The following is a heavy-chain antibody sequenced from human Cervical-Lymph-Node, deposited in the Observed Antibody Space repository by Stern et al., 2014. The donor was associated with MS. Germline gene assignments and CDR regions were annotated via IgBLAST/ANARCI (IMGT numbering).Heavy chain of an antibody. J-gene: IGHJ6*02. V-gene: IGHV2-5*02. CDR2: IYWDDDD. CDR3: AHSLGSVSGTYSGMDV. CDR1: GFSLSADGVG. Sequence: QVTLKDSGPSLVRPTQTVTLTCTVSGFSLSADGVGVGWIRQAPGKALEWLALIYWDDDDRYSQSLKDRLTIKKDTSENQVVLTMTDMDPGDTGTYYCAHSLGSVSGTYSGMDVWGQGTTVTVSS. D-gene: IGHD1-7*01.